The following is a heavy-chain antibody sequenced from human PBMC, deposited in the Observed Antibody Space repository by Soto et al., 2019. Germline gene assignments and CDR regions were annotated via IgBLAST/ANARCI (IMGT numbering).Heavy chain of an antibody. CDR2: IYYSGST. Sequence: SETLSLTCTVSGGSISSYYWSWIRQPPGKGLEWIGYIYYSGSTNYNPSLKSRVTISVDTSKNQFSLKLSSVTAADTAVYYCAGDLAANAFEIWGQGTMSTVSS. V-gene: IGHV4-59*01. CDR1: GGSISSYY. D-gene: IGHD5-12*01. J-gene: IGHJ3*02. CDR3: AGDLAANAFEI.